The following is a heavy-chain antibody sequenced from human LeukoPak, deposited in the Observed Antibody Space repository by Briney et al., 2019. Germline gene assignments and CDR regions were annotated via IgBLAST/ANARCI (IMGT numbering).Heavy chain of an antibody. CDR2: ISSSTYL. V-gene: IGHV3-21*04. J-gene: IGHJ4*02. CDR1: GFTFSSYN. CDR3: ARGNYYSLNFDY. D-gene: IGHD1-26*01. Sequence: GGSLRLSCAASGFTFSSYNMNWVRQAPGKGLEWVSSISSSTYLYYADSVKGRFTISRDNAKNSLYLQLSSLRAEDTAVYYCARGNYYSLNFDYWGQGTLLTVSS.